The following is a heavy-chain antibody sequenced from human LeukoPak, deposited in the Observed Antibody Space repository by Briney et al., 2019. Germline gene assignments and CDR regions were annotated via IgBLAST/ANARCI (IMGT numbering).Heavy chain of an antibody. V-gene: IGHV3-33*01. J-gene: IGHJ4*02. Sequence: GGSLRLSCAASGFTFSSYGMHWGRQAPGKGLEWVAVIWYDGSNKYYADSVKGRFTISRDNSKNTLYLQMNSLRAEDTAVYYCARDVVGSGSFDYWGQGTLVTVSS. CDR3: ARDVVGSGSFDY. CDR2: IWYDGSNK. D-gene: IGHD3-10*01. CDR1: GFTFSSYG.